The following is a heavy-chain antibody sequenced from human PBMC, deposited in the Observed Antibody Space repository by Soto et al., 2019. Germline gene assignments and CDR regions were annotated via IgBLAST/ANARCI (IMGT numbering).Heavy chain of an antibody. CDR1: GGSFSGYY. CDR3: ARVSWIQLWSCFDY. D-gene: IGHD5-18*01. J-gene: IGHJ4*02. CDR2: INHSGST. V-gene: IGHV4-34*01. Sequence: SETLSLTCAVYGGSFSGYYWSWIRQPPGKGLEWIGEINHSGSTNYNPSLKSRVTISVDTSKNQFSLKLSSVTAADTAVYYCARVSWIQLWSCFDYSGQGTLVTVSS.